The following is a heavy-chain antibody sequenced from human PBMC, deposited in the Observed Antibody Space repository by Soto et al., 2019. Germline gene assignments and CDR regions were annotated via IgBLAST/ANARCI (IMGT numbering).Heavy chain of an antibody. D-gene: IGHD7-27*01. CDR3: ARGPSGDKVDY. V-gene: IGHV4-59*08. Sequence: PSETLSLTCTVSGGSISSYYWIWIRQPPGKGLEWIGYIYYSGSTYSNPSLRSRVSISVDTSKTQFSLDLSSVTAADTAVYYCARGPSGDKVDYWGQGALVTVSS. CDR1: GGSISSYY. J-gene: IGHJ4*02. CDR2: IYYSGST.